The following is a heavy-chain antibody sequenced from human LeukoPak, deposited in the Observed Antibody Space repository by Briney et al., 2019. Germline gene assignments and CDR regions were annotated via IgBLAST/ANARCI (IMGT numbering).Heavy chain of an antibody. Sequence: GGSLRLSCAASGFSFSSYWMHWVRQAPGKGPVWVSLISNDESTIIYADSVKGRFTISRDNAKNTLYLQMSSLRAEDTAVYYCARDVGATPFDYWGQGTLVSVS. CDR3: ARDVGATPFDY. CDR1: GFSFSSYW. CDR2: ISNDESTI. V-gene: IGHV3-74*01. D-gene: IGHD1-26*01. J-gene: IGHJ4*02.